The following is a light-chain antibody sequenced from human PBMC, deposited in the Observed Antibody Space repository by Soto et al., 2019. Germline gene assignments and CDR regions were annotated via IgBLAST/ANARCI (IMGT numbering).Light chain of an antibody. CDR2: GAS. Sequence: EIVMTQSPFSLSVSPGEGASLSCRASQSVSSTYLAWYQQKAGQAPRLLIYGASSRATGIPDRFSGSGSGTDFTLTISRLEPEDFAVYYCQQYGSSPQTFGQGTKVDIK. CDR3: QQYGSSPQT. CDR1: QSVSSTY. V-gene: IGKV3-20*01. J-gene: IGKJ1*01.